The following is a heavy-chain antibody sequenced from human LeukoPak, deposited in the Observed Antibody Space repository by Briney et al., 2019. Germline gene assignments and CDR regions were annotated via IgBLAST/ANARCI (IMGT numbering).Heavy chain of an antibody. Sequence: PGRSLRLSCAASGFIFGSYAMHWVRQAPGKGLEWVAVISYDGSNKYYADSMKGRFTISRDNSKSTLYLQMNSLRAEDTAVYYCARATGSSSDSSVDYWGQGTLVTVSS. V-gene: IGHV3-30*04. J-gene: IGHJ4*02. CDR3: ARATGSSSDSSVDY. D-gene: IGHD6-6*01. CDR2: ISYDGSNK. CDR1: GFIFGSYA.